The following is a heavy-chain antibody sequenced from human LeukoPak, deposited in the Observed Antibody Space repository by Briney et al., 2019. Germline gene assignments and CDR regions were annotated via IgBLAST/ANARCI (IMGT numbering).Heavy chain of an antibody. Sequence: GGSLRLACAASGFTFSSYWMNWARQAPGKGLEWVASINHNGNVNYYVDSVKGRFTISRDNAKNSLNLQMSNLRAEDTAVYFCARGGGLDVWGQGATVTVSS. D-gene: IGHD3-16*01. CDR1: GFTFSSYW. CDR2: INHNGNVN. CDR3: ARGGGLDV. V-gene: IGHV3-7*03. J-gene: IGHJ6*02.